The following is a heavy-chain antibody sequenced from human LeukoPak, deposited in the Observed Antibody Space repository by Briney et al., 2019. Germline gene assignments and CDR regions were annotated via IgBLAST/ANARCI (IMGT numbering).Heavy chain of an antibody. CDR3: VRAGWELDY. Sequence: GGSLRLSCAASGFTFSSYEMNWVRQAPGKGLEWVSYISSSGSTIYYADSVKGRFTISRDNAKNSLYLQMNSLRVEDTALYYCVRAGWELDYWGQGTPVTVS. CDR1: GFTFSSYE. J-gene: IGHJ4*02. D-gene: IGHD1-1*01. V-gene: IGHV3-48*03. CDR2: ISSSGSTI.